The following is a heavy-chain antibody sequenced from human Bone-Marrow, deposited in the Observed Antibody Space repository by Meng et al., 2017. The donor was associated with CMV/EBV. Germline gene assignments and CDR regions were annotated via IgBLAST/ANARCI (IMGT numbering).Heavy chain of an antibody. J-gene: IGHJ5*02. D-gene: IGHD2-2*01. V-gene: IGHV2-5*01. CDR1: GFSLTSSGLG. CDR2: IYWNDDK. Sequence: SGPTLVKPRQTLTLTCTFSGFSLTSSGLGVGWMRQTPGKALEWLALIYWNDDKYYSPSLKSRLTITKDASKNQVVLTMTNMDPMDTATYYCTHSPRLHCSGTSCYFLDWFGPWGPGTLVTVSS. CDR3: THSPRLHCSGTSCYFLDWFGP.